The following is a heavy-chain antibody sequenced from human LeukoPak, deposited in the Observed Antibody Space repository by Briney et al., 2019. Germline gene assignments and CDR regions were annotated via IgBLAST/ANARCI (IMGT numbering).Heavy chain of an antibody. CDR2: ISGGGENT. D-gene: IGHD3-10*01. Sequence: GGSLRLSCGASGFTFTSYAMSWIRQAPGKGLEWVSAISGGGENTYYADSVKGRFTISRDNSKNTLYLQMNSLRAEDTAVYYCARARYGSGSYPYYYYYGMDVWGQGTTVTVSS. V-gene: IGHV3-23*01. J-gene: IGHJ6*02. CDR1: GFTFTSYA. CDR3: ARARYGSGSYPYYYYYGMDV.